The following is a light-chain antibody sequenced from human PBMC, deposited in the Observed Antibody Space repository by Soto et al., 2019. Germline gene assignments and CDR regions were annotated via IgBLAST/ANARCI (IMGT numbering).Light chain of an antibody. CDR1: QGISTY. CDR2: EAS. V-gene: IGKV1-5*03. J-gene: IGKJ1*01. CDR3: QQYTNYPWT. Sequence: DIQMTQSPSSLSASIGDRVTITCRASQGISTYLAWYQQKPGKAPRLLIYEASRLESGVPSRISGSGSGTEFTLTISSLQPDDFATYYCQQYTNYPWTFGQGTKVEIK.